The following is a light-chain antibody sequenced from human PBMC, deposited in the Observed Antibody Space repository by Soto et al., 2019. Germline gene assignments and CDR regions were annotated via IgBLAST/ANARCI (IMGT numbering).Light chain of an antibody. V-gene: IGKV3-20*01. CDR1: QSVSSSY. J-gene: IGKJ2*01. Sequence: ELVLTQSPGTLSLSPGERATLSCRASQSVSSSYLAWYQQKPGQAPRILIYGASSRATGIPDRFSGSGSGTDFKLTISRLEPEDLAVYYCQQYGSSPPTYTFGQGTKLEIK. CDR2: GAS. CDR3: QQYGSSPPTYT.